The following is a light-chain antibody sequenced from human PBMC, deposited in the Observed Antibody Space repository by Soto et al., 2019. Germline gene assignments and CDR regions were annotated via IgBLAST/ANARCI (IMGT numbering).Light chain of an antibody. J-gene: IGLJ1*01. V-gene: IGLV1-40*01. CDR3: QSYDSSLSGYG. CDR2: ENN. Sequence: QSALTQPPSVSEAPGQRVTISCTGSSSNIGAGYEAHWYQQVPGTAPKLLIYENNNRPSGVPDRFSGSKSGTSASLAITGLQAEDEAEYYCQSYDSSLSGYGFGTGTKLTVL. CDR1: SSNIGAGYE.